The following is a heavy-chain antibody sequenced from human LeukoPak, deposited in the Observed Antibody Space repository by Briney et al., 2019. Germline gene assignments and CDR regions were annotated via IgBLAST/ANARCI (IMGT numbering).Heavy chain of an antibody. CDR1: GDSISSSSYY. CDR2: IYYSGST. V-gene: IGHV4-39*01. CDR3: ARLRSSTSFGYMDV. D-gene: IGHD2-2*01. Sequence: SETLSLTXTVSGDSISSSSYYSAWIRQPPGKGLRWIGSIYYSGSTHYNPSLESRVTMSVDTSKNQLSLKLTSVTAADAAVYYCARLRSSTSFGYMDVWGKGTTVTVSS. J-gene: IGHJ6*03.